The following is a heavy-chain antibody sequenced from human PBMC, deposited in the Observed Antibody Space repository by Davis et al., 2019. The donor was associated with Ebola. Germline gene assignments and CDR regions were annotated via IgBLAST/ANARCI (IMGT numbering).Heavy chain of an antibody. V-gene: IGHV4-59*01. J-gene: IGHJ3*02. D-gene: IGHD3-10*01. CDR3: ARVRHYGSGSYLADAFDI. CDR1: GGSINYYY. CDR2: IYYSGST. Sequence: SETLSLTCTVSGGSINYYYWSWIRQPPGKGLEWIGYIYYSGSTNYNPSLKSRVTISVDTSKNQFSLKLSSVTAADTAVYYCARVRHYGSGSYLADAFDIWGQGTMVTVSS.